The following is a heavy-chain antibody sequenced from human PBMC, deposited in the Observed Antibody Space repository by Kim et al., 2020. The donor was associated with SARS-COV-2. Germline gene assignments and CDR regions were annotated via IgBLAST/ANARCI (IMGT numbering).Heavy chain of an antibody. V-gene: IGHV1-18*04. CDR2: ISAYNGNT. J-gene: IGHJ5*02. Sequence: ASVKVSCKASGYTFTSYGISWVRQAPGQGLEWMGWISAYNGNTNYAQKLQGRVTMTTDTSTSTAYMELRSLRSDDTAVYYCARDWTGPDYLYSSSLYYRKYNWFDPWGQGTLVTVSS. CDR1: GYTFTSYG. D-gene: IGHD6-13*01. CDR3: ARDWTGPDYLYSSSLYYRKYNWFDP.